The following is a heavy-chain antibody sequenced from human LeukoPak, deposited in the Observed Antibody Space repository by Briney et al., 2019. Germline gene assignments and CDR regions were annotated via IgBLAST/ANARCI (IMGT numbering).Heavy chain of an antibody. J-gene: IGHJ2*01. CDR2: ISVSDDST. Sequence: GASLRLSCAASGFTFSSYAMSWVRQAPGNGLEWVSTISVSDDSTYYADSVKGRFTISRDNSKSTLYLQMNSLRAEDTAVYYCAKPRYCSSTSCYWYFDPWGRGTLVTVSS. CDR1: GFTFSSYA. CDR3: AKPRYCSSTSCYWYFDP. V-gene: IGHV3-23*01. D-gene: IGHD2-2*01.